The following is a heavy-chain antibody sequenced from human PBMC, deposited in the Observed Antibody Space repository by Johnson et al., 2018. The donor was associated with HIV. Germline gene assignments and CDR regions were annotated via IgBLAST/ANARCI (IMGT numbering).Heavy chain of an antibody. CDR1: GFTFSAYA. Sequence: QVQLVESGGRVVRPGRSLRLSCAASGFTFSAYAMHWVRQAPGKGLEWVAIIWYDGSNKYYADSVKGRFTISRDNSKNTLYLQMNSLRAEDTAVYYCARAEYGYSSSWYGTFDIWGRGTMVTVSS. CDR2: IWYDGSNK. J-gene: IGHJ3*02. V-gene: IGHV3-30*19. D-gene: IGHD6-13*01. CDR3: ARAEYGYSSSWYGTFDI.